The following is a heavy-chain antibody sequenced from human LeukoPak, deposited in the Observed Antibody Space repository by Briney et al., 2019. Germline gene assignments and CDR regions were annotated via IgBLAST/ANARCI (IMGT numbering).Heavy chain of an antibody. J-gene: IGHJ4*02. CDR2: ISSSSSYI. CDR1: GLTFSSYS. Sequence: GGSLRLSCAASGLTFSSYSMNWVRQAPGKGLEWVSSISSSSSYIYYADSVKGRFTISRDNAKNSLYLQMNSLRAEDTAVYYCALRYYDSSGYPMFDYWGQGTLVTVSS. D-gene: IGHD3-22*01. CDR3: ALRYYDSSGYPMFDY. V-gene: IGHV3-21*01.